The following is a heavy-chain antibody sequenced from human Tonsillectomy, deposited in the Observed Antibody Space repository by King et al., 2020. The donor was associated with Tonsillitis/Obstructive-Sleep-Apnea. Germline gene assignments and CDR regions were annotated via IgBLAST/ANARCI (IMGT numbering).Heavy chain of an antibody. J-gene: IGHJ2*01. CDR1: GGSVTSDSYY. CDR3: ASTGDRSFWYFDL. V-gene: IGHV4-61*01. Sequence: VQLQESGPGLVKPSETLSLTCTVSGGSVTSDSYYWSWIRQPPGKGLEWIGFIYYSGSTNQNPSLKSRGTISVDTSKNQFSLNLSSVTAADTAVYYCASTGDRSFWYFDLWGRGTLVTVSS. D-gene: IGHD7-27*01. CDR2: IYYSGST.